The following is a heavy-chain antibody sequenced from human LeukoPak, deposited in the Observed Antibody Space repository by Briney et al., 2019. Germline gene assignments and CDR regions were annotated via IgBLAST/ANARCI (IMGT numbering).Heavy chain of an antibody. CDR1: GGSISSSSYY. CDR2: IYHSGST. D-gene: IGHD1-1*01. V-gene: IGHV4-39*07. CDR3: ARDFVFGYNWNDEDY. Sequence: SETLSLTCTVSGGSISSSSYYWGWIRQPPGKGLEWIGSIYHSGSTYYNPSLKSRVTISVDTSKNQFSLKLSSVTAADSAVYYCARDFVFGYNWNDEDYWGQGTLVTVSS. J-gene: IGHJ4*02.